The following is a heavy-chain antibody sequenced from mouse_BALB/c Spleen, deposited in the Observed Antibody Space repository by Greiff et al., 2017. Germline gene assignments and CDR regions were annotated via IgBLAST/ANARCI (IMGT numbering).Heavy chain of an antibody. D-gene: IGHD2-14*01. J-gene: IGHJ3*01. CDR1: GYTFTSYT. V-gene: IGHV1-4*02. Sequence: VQLQQSAAELARPGASVKMSCKASGYTFTSYTMHWVKQRPGQGLEWIGYINPSSGYTEYNQKFKDKTTLTADKSSSTAYMQLSSLTSEDSAVYYCARSEVLRFAYWGQGTLVTVSA. CDR2: INPSSGYT. CDR3: ARSEVLRFAY.